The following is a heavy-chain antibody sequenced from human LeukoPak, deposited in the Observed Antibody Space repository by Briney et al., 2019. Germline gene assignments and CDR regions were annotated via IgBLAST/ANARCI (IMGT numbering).Heavy chain of an antibody. J-gene: IGHJ5*02. D-gene: IGHD2-15*01. CDR3: ARVDAVVVAAISFPVEYNWFDP. CDR2: IFYSGST. Sequence: PSETLSLTCTVSGGSISTSNYYWGWIRQPPGKGLEWIGNIFYSGSTYYSPSLRSRVTISLDTSRNHFSLRLSSVTAADTAVYYCARVDAVVVAAISFPVEYNWFDPWGQGTLVTVSS. CDR1: GGSISTSNYY. V-gene: IGHV4-39*07.